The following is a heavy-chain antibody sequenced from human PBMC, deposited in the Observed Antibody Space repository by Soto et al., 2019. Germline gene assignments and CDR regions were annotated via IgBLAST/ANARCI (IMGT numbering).Heavy chain of an antibody. J-gene: IGHJ6*02. V-gene: IGHV4-59*01. Sequence: PSETLSLTCTVSGGSISSYYWSWIRQPPGKGLEWIGYIYYSGSTNYNPSLKSRVTISVDTSKNQFSLKLSSVTAADTAVYYCARGGCNYAWGIYYYYGMDVWGQGTTVTVSS. CDR3: ARGGCNYAWGIYYYYGMDV. CDR1: GGSISSYY. D-gene: IGHD3-16*01. CDR2: IYYSGST.